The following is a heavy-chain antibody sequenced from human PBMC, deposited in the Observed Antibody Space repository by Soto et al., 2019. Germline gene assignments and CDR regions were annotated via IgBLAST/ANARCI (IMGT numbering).Heavy chain of an antibody. J-gene: IGHJ6*02. CDR1: GGTFRTSA. D-gene: IGHD1-1*01. V-gene: IGHV1-69*12. CDR3: ARYKDRQQLGGNYYYIMDV. CDR2: IMPVFPTP. Sequence: QVQLVQSGAEVKKPGSSVRVSCKTSGGTFRTSAISWVRQAPGQGLEWMGGIMPVFPTPDYAQKFHGRVTITADESTSTAYMELSSLRSEDTAVYYCARYKDRQQLGGNYYYIMDVWGQGTTVTV.